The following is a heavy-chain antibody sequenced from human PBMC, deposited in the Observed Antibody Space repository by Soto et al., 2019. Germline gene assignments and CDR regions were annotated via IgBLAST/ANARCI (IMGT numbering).Heavy chain of an antibody. D-gene: IGHD2-21*01. J-gene: IGHJ4*02. V-gene: IGHV4-30-4*01. Sequence: QVQLQESGPGLVKPSQTLSLTCTVSGGSISDGAYYWSSIRQPPGKGLEWIGHIYNSGNTYNNPSLRSRLTISLDPSKSQFSLNLNSVTAADTAVYYCASGLSGDKVDQWGQGTLVTVSS. CDR2: IYNSGNT. CDR3: ASGLSGDKVDQ. CDR1: GGSISDGAYY.